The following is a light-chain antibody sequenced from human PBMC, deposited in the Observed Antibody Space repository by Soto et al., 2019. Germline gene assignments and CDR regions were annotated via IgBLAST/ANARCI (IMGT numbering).Light chain of an antibody. CDR3: QQYSDYSS. V-gene: IGKV1-9*01. CDR2: AAS. J-gene: IGKJ1*01. CDR1: QGISSY. Sequence: IQLTQSPSSLSASVGDRVTITCRASQGISSYLAWYQQKPGKAPKLLIYAASTLQSGVPSRFSGSGSGTEFTLTISSLRPEDFATYYCQQYSDYSSFGHGTKV.